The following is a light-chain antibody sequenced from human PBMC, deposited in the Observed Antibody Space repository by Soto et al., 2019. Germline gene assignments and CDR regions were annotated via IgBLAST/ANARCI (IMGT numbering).Light chain of an antibody. Sequence: QSALTQPPSASGSPGQSVTISCTGASSDVGGYSYVSWYQQHPGKAPKLMIYEVSKRPSGVPDRFSGSKSGNTASLTVSGLQAEDEADYYCSSYGGSNNLVFGGGTKLDRP. V-gene: IGLV2-8*01. CDR1: SSDVGGYSY. J-gene: IGLJ2*01. CDR3: SSYGGSNNLV. CDR2: EVS.